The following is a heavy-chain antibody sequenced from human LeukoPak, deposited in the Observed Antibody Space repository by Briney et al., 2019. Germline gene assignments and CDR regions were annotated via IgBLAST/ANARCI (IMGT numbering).Heavy chain of an antibody. Sequence: GRSLRLSCAASGFTFSSYAMHWVRQAPGKGLEWVAVISYDGSNKYYADSVKGRFTISRDNSKNTLYLQMNSLRAEDTAVYYCARDFMGRLDYWGREPWSPSPQ. CDR1: GFTFSSYA. J-gene: IGHJ4*02. D-gene: IGHD3-10*01. V-gene: IGHV3-30-3*01. CDR2: ISYDGSNK. CDR3: ARDFMGRLDY.